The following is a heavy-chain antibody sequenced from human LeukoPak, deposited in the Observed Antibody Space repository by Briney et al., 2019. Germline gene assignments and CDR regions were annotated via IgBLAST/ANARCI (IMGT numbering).Heavy chain of an antibody. CDR3: ARAGDSSGGGAFDI. D-gene: IGHD6-19*01. J-gene: IGHJ3*02. CDR2: INPNSGGT. V-gene: IGHV1-2*02. CDR1: GYTFTGYY. Sequence: ASVKVSCKASGYTFTGYYMHWVRQAPGQGLEWMGWINPNSGGTNYAQKFQGRVTMTRDTSISTAYMELSRLRSDDTAVYYCARAGDSSGGGAFDIWGQGTMVTVSS.